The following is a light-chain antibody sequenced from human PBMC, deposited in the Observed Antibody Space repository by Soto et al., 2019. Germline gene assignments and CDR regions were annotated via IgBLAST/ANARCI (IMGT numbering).Light chain of an antibody. V-gene: IGKV1-39*01. CDR2: AAS. Sequence: IQLTQSPSSLSASVGDIVTITFRASQGISSFLNWYQQRPGKAPSLLIYAASNLQSEVPSRFSGSGSGTDFTLTITSLQPEDFASYYCQQSYSSPRTFGGGTKVDIK. CDR3: QQSYSSPRT. J-gene: IGKJ4*01. CDR1: QGISSF.